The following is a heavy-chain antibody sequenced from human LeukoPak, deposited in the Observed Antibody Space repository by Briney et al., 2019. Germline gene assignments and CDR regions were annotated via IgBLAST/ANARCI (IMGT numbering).Heavy chain of an antibody. CDR3: ARDNGGTAMAYYYYYYMDV. D-gene: IGHD5-18*01. CDR1: GYTFTSYD. Sequence: ASVKVSCKASGYTFTSYDINWVRQATGQGLEWMGWMNPNSGNTGYAQKFQGRVTMTRNTSISTAYMELSSLRSEDTAVYYCARDNGGTAMAYYYYYYMDVWGKGTTVTVSS. J-gene: IGHJ6*03. CDR2: MNPNSGNT. V-gene: IGHV1-8*01.